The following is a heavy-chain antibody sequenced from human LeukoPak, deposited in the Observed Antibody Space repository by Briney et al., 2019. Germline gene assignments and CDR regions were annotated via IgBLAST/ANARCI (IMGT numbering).Heavy chain of an antibody. V-gene: IGHV1-2*02. Sequence: ASVKVSCKASGYTFTGYYMHWVRQAPGQGLEWMGWINPNSGGTNYAQKFQGRVTMTRGTSISTAYMELSRLRSDDTAVYYCARGSGIVLMVYANWFDPWGQGTLVTVSS. CDR1: GYTFTGYY. CDR3: ARGSGIVLMVYANWFDP. CDR2: INPNSGGT. D-gene: IGHD2-8*01. J-gene: IGHJ5*02.